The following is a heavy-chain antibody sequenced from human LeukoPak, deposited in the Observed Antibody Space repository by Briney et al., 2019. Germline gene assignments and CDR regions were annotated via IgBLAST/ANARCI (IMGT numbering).Heavy chain of an antibody. CDR1: GYSIRSSNW. Sequence: SETLSLTCAVSGYSIRSSNWWAWIRQPPGKGLEWIGYIYHSGSTYYNPSLKSRVTMSVDVSKNQFSLRVNSVTAADTAVYYCARDPNYYGSGSYYYYYYGMDVWGQGTTVTVSS. CDR3: ARDPNYYGSGSYYYYYYGMDV. CDR2: IYHSGST. V-gene: IGHV4-28*03. D-gene: IGHD3-10*01. J-gene: IGHJ6*02.